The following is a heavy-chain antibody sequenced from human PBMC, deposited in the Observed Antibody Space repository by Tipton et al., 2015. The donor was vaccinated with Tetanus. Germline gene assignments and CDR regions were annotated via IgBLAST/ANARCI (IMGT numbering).Heavy chain of an antibody. Sequence: TLSLTCTVSGASITSSNYFWGWIRQPPGKGLEWIGYIFHTGGADYNPSLKSRATISIDTSKNQFSLKLSSVTAADTAVYYCARGTGDYWGQGTLVTVSS. CDR3: ARGTGDY. D-gene: IGHD1-14*01. CDR1: GASITSSNYF. V-gene: IGHV4-30-4*08. J-gene: IGHJ4*02. CDR2: IFHTGGA.